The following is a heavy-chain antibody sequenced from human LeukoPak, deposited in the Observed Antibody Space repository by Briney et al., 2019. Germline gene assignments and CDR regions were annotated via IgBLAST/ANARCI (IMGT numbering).Heavy chain of an antibody. CDR1: GGSISSGSYY. Sequence: SETLSLTCTVSGGSISSGSYYWSWIRQPAGKGLEWIGRIYTSGSINYNPSLKSRVTISVDTSKNQFSLKLSSVTAADTAVYYCARVPRSVGAKGVYAFDIWGQGTMVTVSS. CDR3: ARVPRSVGAKGVYAFDI. CDR2: IYTSGSI. V-gene: IGHV4-61*02. D-gene: IGHD1-26*01. J-gene: IGHJ3*02.